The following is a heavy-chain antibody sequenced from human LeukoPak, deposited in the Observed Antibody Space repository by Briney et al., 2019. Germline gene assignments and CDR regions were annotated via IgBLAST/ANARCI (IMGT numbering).Heavy chain of an antibody. D-gene: IGHD2-2*01. Sequence: PGGSLRLSCAASGFSFGGYALHWVRQAPGKGLEWVASISWNSGDIVHADSVKGRFTISRDNSKNTLYLQMNSLRAEDTAVYYCTIVVVPAATNYPPYYYYGMDVWGQGTTVTVSS. V-gene: IGHV3-9*01. CDR3: TIVVVPAATNYPPYYYYGMDV. CDR1: GFSFGGYA. CDR2: ISWNSGDI. J-gene: IGHJ6*02.